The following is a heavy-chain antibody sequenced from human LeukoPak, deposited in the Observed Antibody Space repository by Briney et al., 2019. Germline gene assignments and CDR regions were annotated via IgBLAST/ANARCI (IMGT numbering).Heavy chain of an antibody. J-gene: IGHJ3*02. Sequence: SETLSLTCAVSGYSISSGYYWGWIRQPPGKGLEWIGSIYHSGSTYYNPSLKSRVTISVDTSKNQFSLKLSSVAAADTAVYYCARPVTTLGLDAFDIWGQGTMVTVSS. CDR2: IYHSGST. D-gene: IGHD4-17*01. CDR1: GYSISSGYY. CDR3: ARPVTTLGLDAFDI. V-gene: IGHV4-38-2*01.